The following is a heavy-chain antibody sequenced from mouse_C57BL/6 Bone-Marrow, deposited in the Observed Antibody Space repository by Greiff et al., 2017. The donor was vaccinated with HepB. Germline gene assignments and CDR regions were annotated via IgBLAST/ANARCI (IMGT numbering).Heavy chain of an antibody. Sequence: VHVKQSGAELVRPGASVKLSCTASGFNIKDDYMHWVKQRPEQGLEWIGWIDPENGDTEYASKFQGKATITADTSSNTAYLQLSSLTSEDTAVYYCTTYGSHFDYWGQGTTLTVSS. CDR3: TTYGSHFDY. CDR2: IDPENGDT. CDR1: GFNIKDDY. V-gene: IGHV14-4*01. J-gene: IGHJ2*01. D-gene: IGHD1-1*01.